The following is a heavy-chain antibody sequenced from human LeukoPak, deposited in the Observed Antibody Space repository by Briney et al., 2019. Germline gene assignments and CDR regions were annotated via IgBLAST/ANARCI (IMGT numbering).Heavy chain of an antibody. CDR2: LYTGGNT. J-gene: IGHJ4*02. CDR1: GFTVNSNY. Sequence: GGSLRLSCAASGFTVNSNYMSWVRQAPGKGLEWVSVLYTGGNTLYADSVKGRFTISRDNSRNTLYLQMNSLRAEDTAVYYCARIRGASGWYYFDYWGQGTLVTVSS. D-gene: IGHD6-19*01. CDR3: ARIRGASGWYYFDY. V-gene: IGHV3-53*01.